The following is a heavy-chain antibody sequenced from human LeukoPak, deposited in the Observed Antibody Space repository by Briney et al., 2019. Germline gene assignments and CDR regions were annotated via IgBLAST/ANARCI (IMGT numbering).Heavy chain of an antibody. V-gene: IGHV3-23*01. CDR2: ISTNGGST. CDR1: GFTFSSYA. J-gene: IGHJ4*02. CDR3: AKDWASGNYFDY. Sequence: GGSLRLSCEASGFTFSSYAMSWVRQAPGKGLEWVSGISTNGGSTSYADSVKGRFTISRDNSRNTVYLQMNSLRAEDTAVYYCAKDWASGNYFDYWGQGTLVTVSS. D-gene: IGHD1-14*01.